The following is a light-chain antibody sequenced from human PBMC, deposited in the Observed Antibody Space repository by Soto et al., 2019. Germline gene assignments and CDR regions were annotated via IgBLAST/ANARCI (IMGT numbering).Light chain of an antibody. J-gene: IGKJ1*01. Sequence: DIQMTQSPSSLSASVGDRVTITCRASQDISSFLAWYQQKPGKVPKPLIYAASTLQSGVPSRFSGSGSGTDFTLTISSLQPEDFATYFCQKYNGAPQTFGQGTKVDIK. V-gene: IGKV1-27*01. CDR3: QKYNGAPQT. CDR1: QDISSF. CDR2: AAS.